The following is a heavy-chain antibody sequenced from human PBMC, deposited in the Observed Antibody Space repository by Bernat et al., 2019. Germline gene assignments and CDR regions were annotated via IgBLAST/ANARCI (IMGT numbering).Heavy chain of an antibody. J-gene: IGHJ4*02. D-gene: IGHD3-3*01. CDR3: AKDQFATIFGVGIRPLNY. V-gene: IGHV3-30*18. CDR2: ISYDGSNK. Sequence: QVQLVESGGGVVQPGRSLRLSCAASGFTFSSYGMHWVRQAPGKGLEWVAVISYDGSNKYYADSVKGRFTISRDNSKNTLYLQMNSLRAEDTAVYYCAKDQFATIFGVGIRPLNYWGQGTLVTVSS. CDR1: GFTFSSYG.